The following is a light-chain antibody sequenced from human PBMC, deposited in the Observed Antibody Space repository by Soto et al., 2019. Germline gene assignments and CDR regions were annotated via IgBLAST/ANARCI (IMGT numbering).Light chain of an antibody. Sequence: EIVLTQSPGTLSLSPGERATLSCRAGQSVSKNFLAWYQQKPGQAPRLLISGASNRATSSPDRFSGSGSGTDFALTIDRLEPEDLAVYFCRQYGSSPPTFSGGTKVAIK. V-gene: IGKV3-20*01. CDR2: GAS. J-gene: IGKJ4*01. CDR3: RQYGSSPPT. CDR1: QSVSKNF.